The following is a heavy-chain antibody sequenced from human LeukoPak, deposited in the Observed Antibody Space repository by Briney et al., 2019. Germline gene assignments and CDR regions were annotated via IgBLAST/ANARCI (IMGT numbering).Heavy chain of an antibody. CDR3: KEIDQ. CDR2: ISFDGSNK. J-gene: IGHJ4*02. Sequence: PGGSLRLSCAASGFTVSSNYMSWVRQAPGKGLEWLAGISFDGSNKYYADSVKGRFTISRDNSKNTLYLQINSLRAEDTAVYYCKEIDQWGQGTLVTVSS. V-gene: IGHV3-30*03. CDR1: GFTVSSNY.